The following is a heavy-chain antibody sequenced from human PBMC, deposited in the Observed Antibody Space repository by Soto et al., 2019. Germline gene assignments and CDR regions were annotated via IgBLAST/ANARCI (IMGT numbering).Heavy chain of an antibody. CDR3: ARVRQLVGYFYYYMDV. CDR2: ISAYNGDT. J-gene: IGHJ6*03. CDR1: GYTFTNYG. Sequence: QVQLLQSGAEVKKPGASVKVSCKASGYTFTNYGITWVRQAPGQGLEWIGWISAYNGDTHYTQRLQSRVTMTTDTSTCTCPMELRGLRSDDTAVYYWARVRQLVGYFYYYMDVWGKGTTVTVSS. D-gene: IGHD6-6*01. V-gene: IGHV1-18*01.